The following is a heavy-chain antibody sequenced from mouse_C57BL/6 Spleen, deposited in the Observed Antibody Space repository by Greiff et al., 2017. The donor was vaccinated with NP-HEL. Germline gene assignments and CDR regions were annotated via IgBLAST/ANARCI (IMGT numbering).Heavy chain of an antibody. CDR3: ARSGPVYDYDQFAY. V-gene: IGHV1-52*01. CDR1: GYTFTSYW. CDR2: IDPSDSET. Sequence: QVQLQQPGAELVRPGSSVKLSCKASGYTFTSYWMHWVKQRPIQGLEWIGNIDPSDSETHYNQKFKDKATLTVDKSSSTAYIQLSSLTSEDSAFYYCARSGPVYDYDQFAYWGQGTLVTVSA. D-gene: IGHD2-4*01. J-gene: IGHJ3*01.